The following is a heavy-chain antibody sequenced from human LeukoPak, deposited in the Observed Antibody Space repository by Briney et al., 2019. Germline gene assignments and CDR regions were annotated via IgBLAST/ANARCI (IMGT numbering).Heavy chain of an antibody. CDR1: GFTFDDYG. V-gene: IGHV3-20*04. J-gene: IGHJ4*02. D-gene: IGHD5-18*01. Sequence: GGSLRLSCAASGFTFDDYGMSWVRHAPGKGLEWVSGINWNGGSTGYADSVKGRFTISRDNAKNSLYLQMNSLRAEDTALYYCARVNGDPSGYSYGSYPPNPYYFDYWGQGTLVTVSS. CDR2: INWNGGST. CDR3: ARVNGDPSGYSYGSYPPNPYYFDY.